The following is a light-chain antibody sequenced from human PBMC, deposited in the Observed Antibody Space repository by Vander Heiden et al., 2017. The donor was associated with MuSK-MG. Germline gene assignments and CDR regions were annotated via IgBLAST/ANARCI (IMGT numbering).Light chain of an antibody. V-gene: IGKV3-20*01. CDR3: QQDGSSQT. J-gene: IGKJ1*01. CDR2: GAS. Sequence: EIVLTQSPGTLSLSPGDRATLSCRASQSVSGTSLAWYQQKPGQAPRVLIYGASSRATGIADRFSGSGSGTDFTLTSSRREHEDFAVYYWQQDGSSQTFGQGTKVEIK. CDR1: QSVSGTS.